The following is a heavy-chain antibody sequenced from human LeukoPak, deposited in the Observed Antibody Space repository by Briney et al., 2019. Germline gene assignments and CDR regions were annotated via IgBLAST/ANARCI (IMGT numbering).Heavy chain of an antibody. J-gene: IGHJ4*02. CDR3: ARDLTREGGPPKY. D-gene: IGHD3-16*01. CDR2: ISVYNGHT. Sequence: ASVKVSCKASGYPFTSYGITWVRQAPGQGLEWMGWISVYNGHTIYAQNLQGRVTMTTATSTSTAYMELRSLRSDDTAVYYCARDLTREGGPPKYWGQGTLVTVSS. CDR1: GYPFTSYG. V-gene: IGHV1-18*01.